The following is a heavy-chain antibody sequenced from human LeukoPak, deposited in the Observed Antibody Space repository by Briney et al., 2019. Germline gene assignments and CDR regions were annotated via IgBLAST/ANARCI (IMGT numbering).Heavy chain of an antibody. V-gene: IGHV3-30*18. CDR2: ISYDGSNK. D-gene: IGHD3-3*01. Sequence: PGRSLRLSCAASGFTFSSYGMHWVRQAPGKGLEWVAVISYDGSNKYYADSVKGRFTISRDNSKNTLYLQMNSLRAEDTAVYYCAKQPFTIFGVVIPYYFDYWGQGTLVTVSS. CDR1: GFTFSSYG. CDR3: AKQPFTIFGVVIPYYFDY. J-gene: IGHJ4*02.